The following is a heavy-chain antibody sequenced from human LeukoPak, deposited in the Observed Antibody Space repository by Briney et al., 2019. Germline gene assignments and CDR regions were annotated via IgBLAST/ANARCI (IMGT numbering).Heavy chain of an antibody. CDR2: ISYDGSNK. V-gene: IGHV3-30-3*01. J-gene: IGHJ5*02. CDR3: ARGSPNYDFWSGDFDWLLSGPDH. Sequence: PGRSLRLSCAASGFTFSSYAMHWVRQAPGKGLEWVAVISYDGSNKYYADSVKGRFTISRDNSKNTLYLQMNSLRAEDTAVYYCARGSPNYDFWSGDFDWLLSGPDHWGQGTLVTVSS. CDR1: GFTFSSYA. D-gene: IGHD3-3*01.